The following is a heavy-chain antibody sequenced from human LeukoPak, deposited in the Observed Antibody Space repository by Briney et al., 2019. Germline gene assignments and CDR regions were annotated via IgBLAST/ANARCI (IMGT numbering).Heavy chain of an antibody. Sequence: ASVKVSCKASGYTFTGYYMHWVRQAPGQGLEWMGWINPNSGGTNYAQKFQGRVTMTRDTSISTAYMELSRLRSDDTAVYYCARDGSGSYYNGYYYYGMDVWAKGPRSPSP. J-gene: IGHJ6*02. V-gene: IGHV1-2*02. CDR2: INPNSGGT. CDR3: ARDGSGSYYNGYYYYGMDV. D-gene: IGHD3-10*01. CDR1: GYTFTGYY.